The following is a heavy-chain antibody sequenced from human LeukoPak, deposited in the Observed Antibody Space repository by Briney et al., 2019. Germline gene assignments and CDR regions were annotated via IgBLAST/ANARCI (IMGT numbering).Heavy chain of an antibody. CDR2: ISTSGTTT. CDR3: ARDSGYHYDGLDS. CDR1: GFTFSSYS. Sequence: PGGSLRLSCAASGFTFSSYSMSWVRQAPGKGLEWVSYISTSGTTTKYADSVKGRFTISRDNAKNSLYLQMNSLGDEDTAVYYCARDSGYHYDGLDSWGQGTLVTVSS. J-gene: IGHJ4*02. D-gene: IGHD3-22*01. V-gene: IGHV3-48*02.